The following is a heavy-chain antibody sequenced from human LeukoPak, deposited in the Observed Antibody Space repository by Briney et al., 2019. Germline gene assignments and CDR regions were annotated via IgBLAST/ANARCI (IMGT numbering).Heavy chain of an antibody. D-gene: IGHD2-21*02. Sequence: SETLSLTCTVSGGSISSGDYYWSWIRQPPGKGLEWIGYIYYSGSTYYNPPLKSRVTISVDTSKNQFSLKLSSVTAADTAVYYCARWASDRNDYWGQGTLVTVSS. CDR3: ARWASDRNDY. J-gene: IGHJ4*02. V-gene: IGHV4-30-4*01. CDR2: IYYSGST. CDR1: GGSISSGDYY.